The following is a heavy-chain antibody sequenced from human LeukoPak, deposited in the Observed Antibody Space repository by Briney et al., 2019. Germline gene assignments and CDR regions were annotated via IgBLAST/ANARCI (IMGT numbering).Heavy chain of an antibody. V-gene: IGHV1-8*02. Sequence: ASVKVSCKASGYTFTGYYMHWVRQAPGQGLEWMGWMNPNSGNTGYAQKFQGRVTMTRNTSISTAYMELSSLRSEDTAVYYCARAQKASYYYYYYYMDVWGKGTTVTISS. CDR3: ARAQKASYYYYYYYMDV. CDR1: GYTFTGYY. J-gene: IGHJ6*03. CDR2: MNPNSGNT.